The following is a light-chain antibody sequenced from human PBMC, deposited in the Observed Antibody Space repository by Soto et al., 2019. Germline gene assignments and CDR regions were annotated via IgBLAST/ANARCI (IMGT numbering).Light chain of an antibody. CDR2: DAS. V-gene: IGKV3-11*01. Sequence: EIVLTQSPATLSLSPGERATLSCRASQSVSSYLAWYQQKPGQAPRLLIYDASNRATGIPARFSGSGSGTDITLTNSSLETEDFAIYYCQQRSNWPKTFGLGTKLDIK. J-gene: IGKJ2*01. CDR3: QQRSNWPKT. CDR1: QSVSSY.